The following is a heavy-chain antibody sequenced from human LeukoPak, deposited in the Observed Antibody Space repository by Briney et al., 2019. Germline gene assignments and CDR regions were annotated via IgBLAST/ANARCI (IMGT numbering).Heavy chain of an antibody. CDR3: AKSTARDAFDI. V-gene: IGHV3-33*06. Sequence: GRSLRLSCAASGFTFSSYGMHWVRQAPGKGLEWVAVIWCDGSNKYYADSVKGRFTISRDNSKNTLYLQMNSLRAEDTAVYYCAKSTARDAFDIWGQGTMVTVSS. J-gene: IGHJ3*02. CDR2: IWCDGSNK. D-gene: IGHD5-18*01. CDR1: GFTFSSYG.